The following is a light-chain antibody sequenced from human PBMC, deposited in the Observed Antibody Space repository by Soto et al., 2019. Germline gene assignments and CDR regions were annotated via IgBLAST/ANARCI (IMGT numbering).Light chain of an antibody. CDR2: RNN. Sequence: QSVLTQPPSASGTPGQRVTISCSGSSSNIGSNYVYWYQRLPGTAPKLLIYRNNQRPSGVPDRFSGSKSGTSASLAISGLRSEDEADYYCAAWDDSLSAAVFGGGTQLTVL. CDR1: SSNIGSNY. CDR3: AAWDDSLSAAV. V-gene: IGLV1-47*01. J-gene: IGLJ7*01.